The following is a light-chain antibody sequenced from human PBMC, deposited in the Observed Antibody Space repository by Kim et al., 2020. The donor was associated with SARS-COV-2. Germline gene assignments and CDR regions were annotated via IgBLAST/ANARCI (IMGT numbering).Light chain of an antibody. CDR1: SSDVGNYNY. J-gene: IGLJ1*01. Sequence: QSALTQPRSVSGSPGQSVTISCTGTSSDVGNYNYVSWYQQHPGKAPRLMIYDVNGRPSGVPDRFSGSKSGNTASLTITGLQAADEADYYCCSGAGSYAAVVGTGTKGTGL. V-gene: IGLV2-11*01. CDR2: DVN. CDR3: CSGAGSYAAV.